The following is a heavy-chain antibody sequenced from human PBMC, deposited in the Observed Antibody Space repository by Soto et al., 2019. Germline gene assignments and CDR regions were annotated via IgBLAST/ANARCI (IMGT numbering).Heavy chain of an antibody. V-gene: IGHV3-33*01. J-gene: IGHJ4*02. CDR3: ARDLYSSSLEY. Sequence: GSLRLSCAAPGFTFTHYGMHWVRQAPGKGLEWVAVIWYDGSNKYYIDSVKGRFTISRDNSENTVYLQMNSLRAEDTAVYYCARDLYSSSLEYWGQGTLVTVSS. CDR2: IWYDGSNK. CDR1: GFTFTHYG. D-gene: IGHD4-4*01.